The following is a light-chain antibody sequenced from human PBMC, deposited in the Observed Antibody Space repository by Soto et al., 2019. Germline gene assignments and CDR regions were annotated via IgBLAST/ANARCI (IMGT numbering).Light chain of an antibody. V-gene: IGLV1-40*01. CDR3: QSYDSSLSADV. CDR1: SSNIGAGYD. J-gene: IGLJ1*01. CDR2: GNN. Sequence: QSALAQPPSVSGAPGQRVTISCTGSSSNIGAGYDVHWYQQLPGTAPKLLIYGNNNRPSGVPDRFSGSKSGTSASLAITGLQAEDEADYYCQSYDSSLSADVFGTGTKVT.